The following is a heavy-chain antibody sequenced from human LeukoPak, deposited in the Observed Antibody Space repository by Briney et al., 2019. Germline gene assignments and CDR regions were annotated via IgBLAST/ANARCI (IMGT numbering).Heavy chain of an antibody. V-gene: IGHV3-66*01. Sequence: GGSLRLSCAASEFSVGSNYMTWVRQAPGKGLEWVSLIYSGGSTYYADSVKGRFTISRDNSKNTLYLQMTSLRAEDTALYYCAKDFRAKYGSGAYGWFDPWGQGTLVTVSS. CDR2: IYSGGST. CDR3: AKDFRAKYGSGAYGWFDP. D-gene: IGHD3-10*01. J-gene: IGHJ5*02. CDR1: EFSVGSNY.